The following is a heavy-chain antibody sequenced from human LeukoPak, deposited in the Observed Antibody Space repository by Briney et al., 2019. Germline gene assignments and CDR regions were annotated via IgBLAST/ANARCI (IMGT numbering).Heavy chain of an antibody. CDR1: GFTVSSNY. V-gene: IGHV3-53*01. CDR3: ASELRYFDWLPTSYGMDV. Sequence: PGGSLRLSCAASGFTVSSNYMSWVRQAPGKGLEWVSVIYSGGSTYYADSVKGRFTISRDNSKNTLYLQMNSLRAEDTAVYYCASELRYFDWLPTSYGMDVWGQGTTVTVSS. D-gene: IGHD3-9*01. J-gene: IGHJ6*02. CDR2: IYSGGST.